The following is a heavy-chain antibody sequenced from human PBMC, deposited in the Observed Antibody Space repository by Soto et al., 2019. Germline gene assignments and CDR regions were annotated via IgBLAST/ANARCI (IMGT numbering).Heavy chain of an antibody. CDR1: GFMFSMYW. D-gene: IGHD3-9*01. J-gene: IGHJ4*02. CDR3: AKCFYESLTGYSPFDF. Sequence: GGSLRLSCEASGFMFSMYWMHWVRQVPGKGPVWVSRINEDGVTTTYADSVKGRFTISRDNDKNTLYLQLDSLIAEDTALYYCAKCFYESLTGYSPFDFWGRGALVTVSS. V-gene: IGHV3-74*03. CDR2: INEDGVTT.